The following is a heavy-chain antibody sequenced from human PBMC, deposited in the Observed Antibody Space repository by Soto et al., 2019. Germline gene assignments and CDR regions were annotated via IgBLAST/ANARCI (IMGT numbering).Heavy chain of an antibody. J-gene: IGHJ5*02. CDR3: ARHLGPSPFDP. CDR2: IYYSGST. Sequence: QLQLQESGPGLVKPSETLSLTCTVSGGSISSSSYYWGWIRQPPGKGLEWIGSIYYSGSTYYNPSLKSRVTISVDTSKNQFSLKLSSVTAADTAVYYCARHLGPSPFDPWGQGTLVTVSS. CDR1: GGSISSSSYY. V-gene: IGHV4-39*01.